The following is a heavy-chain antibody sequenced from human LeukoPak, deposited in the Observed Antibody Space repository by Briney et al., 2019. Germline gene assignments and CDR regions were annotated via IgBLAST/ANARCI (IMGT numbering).Heavy chain of an antibody. CDR3: ARDWDIVVVPAAMLPYYYYGMDV. D-gene: IGHD2-2*01. CDR1: GGTFSSYA. CDR2: IIPIFGTA. Sequence: GASVKVSSKASGGTFSSYAISWVRQAPGQGLEWMGGIIPIFGTANYAQKFQGRVTITADESTSTAYMELSSLRSEDTAVYYCARDWDIVVVPAAMLPYYYYGMDVWGQGTTVTVSS. V-gene: IGHV1-69*13. J-gene: IGHJ6*02.